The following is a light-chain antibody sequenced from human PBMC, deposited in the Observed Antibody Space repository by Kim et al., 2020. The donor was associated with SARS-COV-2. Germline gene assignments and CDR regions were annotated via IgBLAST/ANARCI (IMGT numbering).Light chain of an antibody. J-gene: IGKJ1*01. V-gene: IGKV3-15*01. CDR1: QSGSSD. Sequence: LSPGERATLFCRASQSGSSDLAWYQQRPGQAPRLLIFDASTRATGIPAGFSGSGSGTDFNLTISSLQSEDFAFYYCQQYNDWPRTFGQGTKVDIK. CDR2: DAS. CDR3: QQYNDWPRT.